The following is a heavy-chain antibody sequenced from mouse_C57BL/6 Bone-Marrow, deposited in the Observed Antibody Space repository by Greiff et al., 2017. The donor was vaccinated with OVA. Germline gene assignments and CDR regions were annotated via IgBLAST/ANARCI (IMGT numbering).Heavy chain of an antibody. J-gene: IGHJ2*01. CDR1: GYTFTDYY. CDR2: IFPGSGST. CDR3: ARRYYGSSYLDY. Sequence: VQVVESGPELVKPGASVKISCKASGYTFTDYYINWVKQRPGQGLEWIGWIFPGSGSTYYNEKFKGKATLTVDKSSSTAYMLLSSLTSEDSAVYFCARRYYGSSYLDYWGQGTTLTVSS. D-gene: IGHD1-1*01. V-gene: IGHV1-75*01.